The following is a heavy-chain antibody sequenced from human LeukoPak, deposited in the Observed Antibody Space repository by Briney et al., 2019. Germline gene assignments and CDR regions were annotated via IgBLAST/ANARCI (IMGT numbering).Heavy chain of an antibody. CDR1: GGSISSSSYY. Sequence: PSETLSLTCTVSGGSISSSSYYWGWIRQPPGKGLEWIGSIYYSGSSYYNPSLKSRVTISVDTSKNQFSLKLSSVTAADTAVYYCAKPIRPGYSSGWYFDPWGQGTLVTVSS. V-gene: IGHV4-39*07. J-gene: IGHJ5*02. CDR2: IYYSGSS. CDR3: AKPIRPGYSSGWYFDP. D-gene: IGHD6-19*01.